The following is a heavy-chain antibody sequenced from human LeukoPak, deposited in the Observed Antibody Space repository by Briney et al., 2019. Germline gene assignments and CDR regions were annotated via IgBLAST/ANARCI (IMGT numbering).Heavy chain of an antibody. CDR3: ATTRFLGWSYGMDV. Sequence: ASVKVSCKVSGYTLTELSMHWVRQAPGKWLEGLGGVDPEDGETIYAQKFQGRVTMTEDTSTDTAHIELSSLRSEDTAVYYCATTRFLGWSYGMDVWGQGTTVTVSS. D-gene: IGHD3-3*01. CDR2: VDPEDGET. J-gene: IGHJ6*02. CDR1: GYTLTELS. V-gene: IGHV1-24*01.